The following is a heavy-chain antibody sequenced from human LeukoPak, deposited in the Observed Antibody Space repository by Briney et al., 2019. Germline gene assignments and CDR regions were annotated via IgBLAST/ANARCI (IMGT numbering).Heavy chain of an antibody. V-gene: IGHV4-30-4*08. CDR1: GGSISSGGYY. CDR2: IYYSGST. J-gene: IGHJ6*02. Sequence: SQTLSLTCTVSGGSISSGGYYWSWIRQHPGKGLEWIGYIYYSGSTYYNPSLKSRLTISVDTSKNQFSLKLSSVTAADSAVYYCARLSPYYFRGMDVWGQGTTVSVSS. D-gene: IGHD3-16*01. CDR3: ARLSPYYFRGMDV.